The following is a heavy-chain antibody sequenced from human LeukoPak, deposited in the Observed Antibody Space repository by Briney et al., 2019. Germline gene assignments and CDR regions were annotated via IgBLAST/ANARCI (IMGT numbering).Heavy chain of an antibody. Sequence: SETLSLTCTVSGDSINSFSYYWAWIRQPPGKGLEWIGNIYYSGSTDYNPSLTSRVTISVDTSRNQFSLKLSSVTAADTAVYHCARLRYYDILTGYAFDIWGQGTMVTVSS. J-gene: IGHJ3*02. CDR1: GDSINSFSYY. CDR2: IYYSGST. D-gene: IGHD3-9*01. V-gene: IGHV4-39*01. CDR3: ARLRYYDILTGYAFDI.